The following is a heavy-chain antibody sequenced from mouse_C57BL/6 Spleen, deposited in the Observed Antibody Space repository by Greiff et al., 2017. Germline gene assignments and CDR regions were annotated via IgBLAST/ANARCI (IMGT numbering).Heavy chain of an antibody. CDR2: INPNYGTT. J-gene: IGHJ4*01. CDR1: GYSFTDYN. CDR3: ARGGYYGSPYAMDY. D-gene: IGHD1-1*01. V-gene: IGHV1-39*01. Sequence: EVHLVESGPELVKPGASVKISCKASGYSFTDYNMNWVKQSNGKSLEWIGVINPNYGTTSYNQKFKGKATLTVDQSSSTAYMQLNSLTSEDSAVYYCARGGYYGSPYAMDYWGQGTSVTVSS.